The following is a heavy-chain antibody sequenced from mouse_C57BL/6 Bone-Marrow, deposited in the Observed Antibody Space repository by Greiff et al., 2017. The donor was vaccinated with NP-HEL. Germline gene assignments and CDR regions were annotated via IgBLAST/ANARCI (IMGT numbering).Heavy chain of an antibody. J-gene: IGHJ4*01. D-gene: IGHD2-4*01. V-gene: IGHV1-80*01. CDR1: GYAFSSYW. Sequence: QVQLKESGAELVKPGASVKISCKASGYAFSSYWMNWVKQRPGKGLEWIGQIYPGDGDTNYNGKFKGKATLTADKSSSTAYMQLSSLTSEDSAVYFCARSEDYLYAMDYWGQGTSVTVSS. CDR3: ARSEDYLYAMDY. CDR2: IYPGDGDT.